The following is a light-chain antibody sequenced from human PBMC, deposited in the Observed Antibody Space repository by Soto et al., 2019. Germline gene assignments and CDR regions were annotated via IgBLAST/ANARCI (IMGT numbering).Light chain of an antibody. V-gene: IGKV2-30*02. CDR3: MQGTHWPPYT. Sequence: DVVMTQSPLSLPVTLGQPASISCRSSQSLVHSDGNTFLNWFQQRPGQSPRSLIYKVSNRDSGVPDRFSVSGSGTDFTLIIRRVEAEDVGVYYCMQGTHWPPYTFGQGTKLEIK. CDR1: QSLVHSDGNTF. J-gene: IGKJ2*01. CDR2: KVS.